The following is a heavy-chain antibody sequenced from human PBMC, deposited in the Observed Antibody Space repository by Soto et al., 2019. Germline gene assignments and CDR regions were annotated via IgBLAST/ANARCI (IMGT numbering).Heavy chain of an antibody. D-gene: IGHD5-12*01. J-gene: IGHJ4*02. CDR2: SGVGSGNT. CDR3: TVEVVATGLV. CDR1: GVTFSDSA. Sequence: MQLVQSGPEVKRPGTSVKVSCKTSGVTFSDSAVQWGRQARGQRLEWIGRSGVGSGNTDYAQKFQERITINRDMSTSTVHMEFNSLRSEDTAVYYCTVEVVATGLVWGRGTLVTVSS. V-gene: IGHV1-58*01.